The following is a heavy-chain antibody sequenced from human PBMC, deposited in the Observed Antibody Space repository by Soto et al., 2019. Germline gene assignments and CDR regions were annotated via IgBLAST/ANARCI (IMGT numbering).Heavy chain of an antibody. J-gene: IGHJ3*02. V-gene: IGHV3-21*01. D-gene: IGHD2-2*01. CDR1: GFTFSRYY. Sequence: GGSLRLSCAASGFTFSRYYMNWVRQAPGKGLEWVSSISTTSTYTHYADSLKGRFTISRDNAKKLLYLEMDSLRAEDTAVYYCARDDGVSSTNVTACDIWGQGTKVTVSS. CDR2: ISTTSTYT. CDR3: ARDDGVSSTNVTACDI.